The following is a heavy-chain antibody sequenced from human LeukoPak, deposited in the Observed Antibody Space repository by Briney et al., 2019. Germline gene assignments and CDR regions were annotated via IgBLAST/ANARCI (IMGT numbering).Heavy chain of an antibody. CDR1: GGSFSGYY. D-gene: IGHD5-18*01. CDR3: ARGLGYSYGPHFEY. CDR2: INHSGST. J-gene: IGHJ4*02. V-gene: IGHV4-34*01. Sequence: PSETLSLTCAVYGGSFSGYYWSWIRQPPGKGLEWIGEINHSGSTNYNPSLKSRVTISVDTSKNQFSLKLSSVSAADMAVYYCARGLGYSYGPHFEYWGQGTLVTVSS.